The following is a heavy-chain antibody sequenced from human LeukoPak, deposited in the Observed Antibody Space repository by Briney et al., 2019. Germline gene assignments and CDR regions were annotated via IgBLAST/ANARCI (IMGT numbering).Heavy chain of an antibody. CDR1: GFTFSSYG. CDR3: ARARTFGGVIVIPYYFDY. J-gene: IGHJ4*02. D-gene: IGHD3-16*02. Sequence: GRSLRLSCAASGFTFSSYGMHWVRQAPGKGLEWVALIWYDGSNEYHADSVKGRFTISRDNSKNTLYLQMNSLRAEDTAVYYCARARTFGGVIVIPYYFDYWGQGTLVTFSS. CDR2: IWYDGSNE. V-gene: IGHV3-33*01.